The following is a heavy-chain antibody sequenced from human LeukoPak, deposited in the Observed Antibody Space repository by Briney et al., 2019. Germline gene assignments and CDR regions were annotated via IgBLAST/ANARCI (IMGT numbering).Heavy chain of an antibody. Sequence: ASVRLSCKASGYTFTSYGMSWVRQAPGQGLEWIGWISANNGSTNYAQKLKGGVTMTKDTSTSTSYMELRSLRPDDTAVYYSARVRARAFDYWGQGTLVTVSS. V-gene: IGHV1-18*01. D-gene: IGHD3-10*01. CDR2: ISANNGST. CDR3: ARVRARAFDY. CDR1: GYTFTSYG. J-gene: IGHJ4*02.